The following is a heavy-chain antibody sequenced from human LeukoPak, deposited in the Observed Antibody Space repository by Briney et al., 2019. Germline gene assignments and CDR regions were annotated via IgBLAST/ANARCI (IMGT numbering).Heavy chain of an antibody. CDR2: IYYRENT. CDR1: GGSLSSSSYY. CDR3: ASLSDYFDY. D-gene: IGHD3-16*02. J-gene: IGHJ4*02. Sequence: SETLSLTCTVSGGSLSSSSYYWVWIRQPPGKGLEWIGSIYYRENTYYNPSLKSRVPISVDTSKNQFSLKLSAVTAGDTAVYYCASLSDYFDYWGQGTLVTVSS. V-gene: IGHV4-39*01.